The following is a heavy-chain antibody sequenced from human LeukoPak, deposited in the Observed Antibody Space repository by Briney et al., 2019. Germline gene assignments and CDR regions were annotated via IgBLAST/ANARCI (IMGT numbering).Heavy chain of an antibody. V-gene: IGHV4-59*08. J-gene: IGHJ4*02. CDR2: IYYSGST. CDR3: ARHGHRGYSYGVIDY. CDR1: GGSISSYY. D-gene: IGHD5-18*01. Sequence: SETLSLTCTVSGGSISSYYWSWIRQPPGKGLEWIGYIYYSGSTNYNPSLKSRVTISVDTSKNQFSLKLSSVTAADTAVYYCARHGHRGYSYGVIDYWGQGTLVTVSS.